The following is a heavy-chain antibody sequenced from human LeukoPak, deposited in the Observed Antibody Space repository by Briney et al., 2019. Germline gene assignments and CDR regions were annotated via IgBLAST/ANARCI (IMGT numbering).Heavy chain of an antibody. CDR2: IYDSGST. J-gene: IGHJ3*01. D-gene: IGHD2-15*01. V-gene: IGHV4-59*08. CDR1: GGSITNYY. Sequence: PSETLSLTCTVSGGSITNYYWSWIRQPPGKELEWIGYIYDSGSTYYNPSLKSRVTLSEDTSKKQFSLNLISVTAADTAVYYCAISRNATPKLWAFDVWGQETMVTVSS. CDR3: AISRNATPKLWAFDV.